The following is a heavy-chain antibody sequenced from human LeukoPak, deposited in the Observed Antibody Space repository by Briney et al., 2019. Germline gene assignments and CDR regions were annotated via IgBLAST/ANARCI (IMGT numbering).Heavy chain of an antibody. V-gene: IGHV3-23*01. D-gene: IGHD6-13*01. J-gene: IGHJ6*02. CDR1: GFIFSSYS. Sequence: GGSLRLSCAASGFIFSSYSMSWVRQAPGMGLEWVSVITGRGGNTYYADSVKGRFTISKDNSKNTVYLQMSSLRVDDTAVYYCAKAASSSWPSYYYGMDVWGQGTTVTVSS. CDR3: AKAASSSWPSYYYGMDV. CDR2: ITGRGGNT.